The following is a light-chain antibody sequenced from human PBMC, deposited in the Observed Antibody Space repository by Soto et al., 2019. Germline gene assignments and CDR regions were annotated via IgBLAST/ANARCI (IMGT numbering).Light chain of an antibody. V-gene: IGLV2-14*01. CDR1: RSYVGRYDY. Sequence: ALHQPASFSGAPGPVSNISFTGTRSYVGRYDYVSWYQQHPGKAPQLMIYAVSNRPSGVSNRFSASKSGTTASLFISGLQAEDEADSYCSSSTSDSSYVFGSGTKVTVL. CDR2: AVS. J-gene: IGLJ1*01. CDR3: SSSTSDSSYV.